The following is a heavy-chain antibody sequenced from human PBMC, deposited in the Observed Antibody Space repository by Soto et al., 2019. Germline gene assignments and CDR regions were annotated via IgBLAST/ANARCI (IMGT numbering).Heavy chain of an antibody. V-gene: IGHV1-69*02. D-gene: IGHD3-10*01. CDR2: INPILSMS. CDR3: ARSYGSGYRAFDS. CDR1: GDTFTFYS. Sequence: QVQLVQSGAEVKKPGSSVRVSCKASGDTFTFYSINWVRQAPGLGLEWMGRINPILSMSNYAQRFQGRVTMTADKSTSTAYMELSSLRSADTAMYYCARSYGSGYRAFDSWGQGALVTVSS. J-gene: IGHJ4*02.